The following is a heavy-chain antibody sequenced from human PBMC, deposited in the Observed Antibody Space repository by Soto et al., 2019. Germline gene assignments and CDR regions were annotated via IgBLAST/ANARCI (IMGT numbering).Heavy chain of an antibody. CDR3: ARDPAI. V-gene: IGHV4-30-2*01. Sequence: TLSLTCAVSGGSISSGGYSWSWIRQPPGKGLEWIGYVYHSGSTYYNPSLKSRVTISVDRSKNQFSLKLSSVTAADTAVYYCARDPAIWGQGTIVTVSS. J-gene: IGHJ3*02. CDR2: VYHSGST. CDR1: GGSISSGGYS.